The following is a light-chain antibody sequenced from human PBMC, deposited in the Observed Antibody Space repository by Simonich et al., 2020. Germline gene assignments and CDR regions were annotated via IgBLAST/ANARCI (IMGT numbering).Light chain of an antibody. J-gene: IGLJ3*02. CDR3: VLYMGSGIWV. CDR1: TGSVFTSYY. Sequence: QTLVTQEPSFSVSPGGTVTLTFGLSTGSVFTSYYPSWYQHTPGQAPRTLIYKTNTRSSGVSDRFSGSMLGNKAALTITGDQADDESDYYCVLYMGSGIWVFGGGTKLTVL. V-gene: IGLV8-61*01. CDR2: KTN.